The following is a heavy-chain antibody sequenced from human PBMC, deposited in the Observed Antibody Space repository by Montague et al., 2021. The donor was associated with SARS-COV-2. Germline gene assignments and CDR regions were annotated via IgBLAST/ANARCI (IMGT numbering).Heavy chain of an antibody. CDR1: GDSVSSNIAA. CDR3: TQERGPGRTTWHYFDY. V-gene: IGHV6-1*01. Sequence: CAISGDSVSSNIAAWNWIRQSPSRGLEWLERTYYRSKWYNDYAVSVRSRITISPDTSKSQFSLQLNSVTPEDTAVYYCTQERGPGRTTWHYFDYWGQGTLVTVSS. D-gene: IGHD1-14*01. CDR2: TYYRSKWYN. J-gene: IGHJ4*02.